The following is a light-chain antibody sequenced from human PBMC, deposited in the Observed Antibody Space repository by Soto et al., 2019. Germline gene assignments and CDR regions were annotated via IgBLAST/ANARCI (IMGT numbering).Light chain of an antibody. J-gene: IGLJ2*01. CDR3: CSYAGSSTLI. Sequence: QSALTQPASVSGSPGQSINISCTGTSSNVGTYNLVSWYQQHPGKAPKLMIYEVTTRPSGVSNRFSGSKSGNTASLTVSGLEAEDEADYFCCSYAGSSTLIFGGGTQLTVL. CDR1: SSNVGTYNL. CDR2: EVT. V-gene: IGLV2-23*02.